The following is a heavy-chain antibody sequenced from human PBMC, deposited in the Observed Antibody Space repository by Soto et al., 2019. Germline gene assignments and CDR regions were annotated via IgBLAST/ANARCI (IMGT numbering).Heavy chain of an antibody. D-gene: IGHD6-13*01. V-gene: IGHV1-46*01. Sequence: ASVKVSCKASGYTFTSYYMHWVRQAPGQGLEWMGIINPSGGSTSYAQKFQGRATMTTDTSTSTAYMELRSLRSDDTAVYYCARSEGSSSWYLDYWGQGTLVTVSS. CDR1: GYTFTSYY. J-gene: IGHJ4*02. CDR3: ARSEGSSSWYLDY. CDR2: INPSGGST.